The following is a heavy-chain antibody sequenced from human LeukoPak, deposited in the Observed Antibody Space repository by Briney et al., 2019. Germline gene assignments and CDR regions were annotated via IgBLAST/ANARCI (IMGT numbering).Heavy chain of an antibody. D-gene: IGHD3-16*01. V-gene: IGHV4-34*01. CDR3: ARVKDPGGYYYYYYMDI. CDR1: GGSISSYY. Sequence: SETLSLTCTVSGGSISSYYWSWIRQPPGKGLEWIGEINHSGSTNYNPSLKSRVTISVDTSKNQFSLKVSSVTAADTAVYYCARVKDPGGYYYYYYMDIWGKGNTVTVSS. CDR2: INHSGST. J-gene: IGHJ6*03.